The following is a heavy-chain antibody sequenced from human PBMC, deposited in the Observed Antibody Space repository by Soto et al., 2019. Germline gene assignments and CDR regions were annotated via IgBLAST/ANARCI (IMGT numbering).Heavy chain of an antibody. CDR1: GYTFSGYA. J-gene: IGHJ5*02. Sequence: ASVKVSCKASGYTFSGYAMHWVRQAPRQRLEGMGWINAGNGNTKYSQKFQGRVTITRDTSASTAYMELSSLRSEDTAVYYCARAYYSSSSEFAPGGQGPLVPVSS. D-gene: IGHD6-6*01. CDR2: INAGNGNT. CDR3: ARAYYSSSSEFAP. V-gene: IGHV1-3*01.